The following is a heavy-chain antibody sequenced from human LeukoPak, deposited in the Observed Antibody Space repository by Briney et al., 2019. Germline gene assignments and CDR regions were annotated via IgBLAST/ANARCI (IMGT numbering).Heavy chain of an antibody. CDR1: GFTFVLYA. V-gene: IGHV3-43*02. CDR3: AKEKRYIYGYFDD. CDR2: ICCDGGST. J-gene: IGHJ4*02. Sequence: PGGSLRLSCAASGFTFVLYAMHWVREAPGKGLEWVALICCDGGSTSYADSVKGRFTISRDNTENSLSLQMTRLRPQDTALYYCAKEKRYIYGYFDDWGQRTLVIAS. D-gene: IGHD5-18*01.